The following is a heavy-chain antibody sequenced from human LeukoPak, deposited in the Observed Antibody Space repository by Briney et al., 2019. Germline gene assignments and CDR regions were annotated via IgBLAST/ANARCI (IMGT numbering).Heavy chain of an antibody. CDR3: ARGGNGFDI. Sequence: GGSLRLSCAASGFTFSSYAMHWVRQAPGKGLEWVAVISYDGSNKYYADSVKGRFTISRDNSKNTLYLQMNSLRAEDTAVYYCARGGNGFDIRGQGTMVTVSS. CDR2: ISYDGSNK. CDR1: GFTFSSYA. V-gene: IGHV3-30-3*01. D-gene: IGHD3-16*01. J-gene: IGHJ3*02.